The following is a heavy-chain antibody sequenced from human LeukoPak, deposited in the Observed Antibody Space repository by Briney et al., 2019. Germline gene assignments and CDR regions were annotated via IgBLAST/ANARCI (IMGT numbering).Heavy chain of an antibody. V-gene: IGHV1-69*04. CDR1: GGTFSSYA. J-gene: IGHJ5*02. D-gene: IGHD6-13*01. CDR3: ARDDSSSWYGNWFDP. CDR2: IIPIFGIA. Sequence: ASVKVSCKASGGTFSSYAISWVRQAPGQGLEWMGRIIPIFGIANYAQKFQGRVTITADKSTSTAHMELSSLRSEDTAVYYCARDDSSSWYGNWFDPWGQGTLVTVSS.